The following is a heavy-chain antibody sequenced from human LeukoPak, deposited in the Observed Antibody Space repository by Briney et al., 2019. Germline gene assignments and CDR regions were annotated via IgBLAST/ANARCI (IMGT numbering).Heavy chain of an antibody. D-gene: IGHD3-3*01. CDR2: INHSGST. V-gene: IGHV4-34*01. Sequence: SETLSLTCAVYGGSFSGYYWSRIRQPPGKGLEWIGEINHSGSTNYNPSLKSRVTISVDTSKNQFSLKLSSVTAADTAVYYCARGTGRFYDFWSAHSRNYFDYWGQGTLVTVSS. J-gene: IGHJ4*02. CDR1: GGSFSGYY. CDR3: ARGTGRFYDFWSAHSRNYFDY.